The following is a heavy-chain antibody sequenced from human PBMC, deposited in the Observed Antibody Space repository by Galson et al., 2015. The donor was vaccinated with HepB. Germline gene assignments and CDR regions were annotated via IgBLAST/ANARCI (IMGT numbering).Heavy chain of an antibody. CDR1: GGTFSSFA. J-gene: IGHJ3*02. CDR2: TIGMCGTA. V-gene: IGHV1-69*13. D-gene: IGHD3-16*02. Sequence: SVKVSCKASGGTFSSFAISWVRQAPGQGLEWMGGTIGMCGTANYAQKFQGRVTITADASTTTAYMELSSLRSGDTALYYCARGTVWAGYRYDALDIRGQGTIVIVS. CDR3: ARGTVWAGYRYDALDI.